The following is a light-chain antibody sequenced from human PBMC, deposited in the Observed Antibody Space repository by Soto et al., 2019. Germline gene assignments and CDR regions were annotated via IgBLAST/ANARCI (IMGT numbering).Light chain of an antibody. CDR2: TVS. CDR1: QSLLDSDDGNTY. CDR3: MHRTDSPST. J-gene: IGKJ4*01. V-gene: IGKV2-40*01. Sequence: VMTQSPLSLPVTPGEPASISCKSSQSLLDSDDGNTYLDWYVQKPGQSPQLLIYTVSYRASGVPDRFSGSGSGTDFTLKISRVEAEDVGVYYCMHRTDSPSTFGGGTKV.